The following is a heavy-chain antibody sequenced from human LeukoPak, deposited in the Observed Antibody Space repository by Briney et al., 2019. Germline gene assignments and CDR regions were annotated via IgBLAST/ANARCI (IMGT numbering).Heavy chain of an antibody. CDR3: AKSSGYYPLNTQEDY. V-gene: IGHV3-66*01. CDR1: EFSVGSNY. J-gene: IGHJ4*02. Sequence: GGSLRLSCAASEFSVGSNYMTWVRQAPGKGLEWVSLIYSGGSTYYADSVKGRFTISRDNSKNTLYLQMNSLRAEDTAVYYCAKSSGYYPLNTQEDYWGQGTLVTVSS. CDR2: IYSGGST. D-gene: IGHD3-22*01.